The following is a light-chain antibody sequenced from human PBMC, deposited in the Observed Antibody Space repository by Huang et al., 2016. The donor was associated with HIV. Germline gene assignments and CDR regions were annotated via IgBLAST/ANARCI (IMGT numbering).Light chain of an antibody. CDR2: GAS. V-gene: IGKV3-15*01. Sequence: EIVMTQSPATLSVSPGERATLSCRARQSVSSNLAWYQQKPGQAPKLLIYGASPRATGIPARFSGSGSGTEFTLTISSLQSEDFAVYYCQQYNNWPRTFGQGTKVEIK. J-gene: IGKJ1*01. CDR1: QSVSSN. CDR3: QQYNNWPRT.